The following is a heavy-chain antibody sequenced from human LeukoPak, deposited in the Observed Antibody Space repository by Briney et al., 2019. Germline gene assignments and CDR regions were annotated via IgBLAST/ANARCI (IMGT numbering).Heavy chain of an antibody. D-gene: IGHD5-18*01. CDR3: ARGKASGYSYGYYYYYYMDV. V-gene: IGHV4-59*01. CDR2: IYYSGST. Sequence: SETLSLTCTVSGGSISSYYWSWIRQPPGKGLEWIGYIYYSGSTNYNPSLKSRVTTSVDTSKNQFSLKLSSVTAADTAVYYCARGKASGYSYGYYYYYYMDVWGKGTTVTVSS. CDR1: GGSISSYY. J-gene: IGHJ6*03.